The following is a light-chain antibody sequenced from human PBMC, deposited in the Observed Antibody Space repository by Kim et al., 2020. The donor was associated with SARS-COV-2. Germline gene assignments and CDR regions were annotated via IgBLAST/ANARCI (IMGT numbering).Light chain of an antibody. V-gene: IGKV3-11*01. J-gene: IGKJ4*01. CDR2: DVS. Sequence: ANLSSRASQSVRNFLGCYQQQPGKAPRLVLYDVSNRAPGIPARFSGSGSATDFTLPISSLEPEDFAVYYCHQRSTRPFTFGGGTKVDIK. CDR1: QSVRNF. CDR3: HQRSTRPFT.